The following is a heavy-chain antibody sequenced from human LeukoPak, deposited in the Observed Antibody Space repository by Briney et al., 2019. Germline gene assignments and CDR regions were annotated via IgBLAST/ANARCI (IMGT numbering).Heavy chain of an antibody. CDR1: GFTFDVYA. J-gene: IGHJ4*02. Sequence: GGSLRLSCAASGFTFDVYAMHWVRQAPGKGLEWVSLISWDGGSTYYADSVKGRFTISRDNSKNSLYLQMNSLRAEDTALYYCAKGQGESPTEALPTTDWGQGTLVTVSS. V-gene: IGHV3-43D*03. CDR2: ISWDGGST. CDR3: AKGQGESPTEALPTTD. D-gene: IGHD1-14*01.